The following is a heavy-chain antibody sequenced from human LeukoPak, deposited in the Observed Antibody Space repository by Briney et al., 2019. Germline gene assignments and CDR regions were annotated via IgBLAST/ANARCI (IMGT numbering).Heavy chain of an antibody. V-gene: IGHV4-61*01. CDR3: ARGQQLEQIYFDF. J-gene: IGHJ4*02. Sequence: SETLSLTCTVSSGSVSSGSSYWSWIRQPPGKGLEYLGYIYYSGSTNYNPSLKSRVTISVDSSKNQFSLRLRSVTAADTAVYYCARGQQLEQIYFDFWGQGTLVTVSS. CDR1: SGSVSSGSSY. CDR2: IYYSGST. D-gene: IGHD6-13*01.